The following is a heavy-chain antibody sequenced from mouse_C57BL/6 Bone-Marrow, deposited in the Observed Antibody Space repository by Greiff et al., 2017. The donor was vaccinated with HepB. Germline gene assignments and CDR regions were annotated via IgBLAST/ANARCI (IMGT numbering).Heavy chain of an antibody. D-gene: IGHD2-4*01. CDR3: ARSDYEYEEYYAMDY. Sequence: QVQLQQSGAELARPGASVKLSCKASGYTFTSYGISWVKQRTGQGLEWIGEIYPRSGNTYYNEKFKGKATLTADKSSSTAYMELRSLTSEDSAVYFCARSDYEYEEYYAMDYWGQGTSVTVSS. V-gene: IGHV1-81*01. J-gene: IGHJ4*01. CDR2: IYPRSGNT. CDR1: GYTFTSYG.